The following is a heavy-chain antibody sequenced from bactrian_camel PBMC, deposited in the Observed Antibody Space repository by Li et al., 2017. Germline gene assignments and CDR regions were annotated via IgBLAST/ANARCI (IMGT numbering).Heavy chain of an antibody. V-gene: IGHV3S35*01. D-gene: IGHD5*01. CDR1: GFTFSGYA. J-gene: IGHJ4*01. CDR2: SNGRPDGV. Sequence: VQPGGSLRLSCAASGFTFSGYAMSWVRLAPGKGLEWVSFSNGRPDGVYYSGSVKGRFTLSRDNVKNTLDLEMNSLKDEDTAMYYCATPSSGETWYAVGLDYWGQGTQVTVS. CDR3: ATPSSGETWYAVGLDY.